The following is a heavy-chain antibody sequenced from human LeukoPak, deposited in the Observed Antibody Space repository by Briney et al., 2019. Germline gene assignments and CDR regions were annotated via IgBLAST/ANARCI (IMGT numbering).Heavy chain of an antibody. CDR2: IRYDGSNK. V-gene: IGHV3-30*02. CDR3: AKDRLAYYYDSSGCDY. CDR1: GSTFSSYG. Sequence: GGSLRLSCAASGSTFSSYGMHWVRQAPGKGLEWVAFIRYDGSNKYYVDSVKGRFTISRGNSKNTLYLQMNSLRAEDTAVYYCAKDRLAYYYDSSGCDYWGQGTLVTVSS. J-gene: IGHJ4*02. D-gene: IGHD3-22*01.